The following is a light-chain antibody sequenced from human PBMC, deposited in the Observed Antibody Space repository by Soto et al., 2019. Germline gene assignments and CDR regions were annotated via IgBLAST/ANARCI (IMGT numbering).Light chain of an antibody. V-gene: IGLV2-8*01. J-gene: IGLJ3*02. Sequence: QSVLTQPPSASGSLGQSVTISCTGTSSDVGGYNYVSWYQHHPGKAPKLIIYEVSKWASGVPARFSGSKSGNTASLTVSGLQAEDEADYYCSSYAGSKNLVFGGGTKVTVL. CDR1: SSDVGGYNY. CDR2: EVS. CDR3: SSYAGSKNLV.